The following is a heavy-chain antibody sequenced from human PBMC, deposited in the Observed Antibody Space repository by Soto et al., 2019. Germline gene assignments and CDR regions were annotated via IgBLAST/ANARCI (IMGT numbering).Heavy chain of an antibody. CDR2: IIPIFGTA. V-gene: IGHV1-69*13. J-gene: IGHJ3*02. Sequence: SVKVSCKASGGTFSSYAISWVRQAPGQGLEWMGGIIPIFGTANYAQKFQGRVTITADESTSTAYMELSRLRSEDTAVYYCATDDRNPDVSSGYAFEIWGQDTMVTASS. D-gene: IGHD3-22*01. CDR3: ATDDRNPDVSSGYAFEI. CDR1: GGTFSSYA.